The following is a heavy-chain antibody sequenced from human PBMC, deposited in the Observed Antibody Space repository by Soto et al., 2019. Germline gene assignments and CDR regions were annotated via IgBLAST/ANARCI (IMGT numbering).Heavy chain of an antibody. D-gene: IGHD3-10*01. Sequence: PGGSLRLSCAASGFTFSNYGIDWVRQAPGKGLEWVAVISYDGNTKYYVESVRGRFTISRDNSRNTVYLQMNSLRAEDTAVYYCAKEQTPRAQYFLCGMDAWGQGTTVTVSS. J-gene: IGHJ6*02. CDR1: GFTFSNYG. CDR2: ISYDGNTK. V-gene: IGHV3-30*18. CDR3: AKEQTPRAQYFLCGMDA.